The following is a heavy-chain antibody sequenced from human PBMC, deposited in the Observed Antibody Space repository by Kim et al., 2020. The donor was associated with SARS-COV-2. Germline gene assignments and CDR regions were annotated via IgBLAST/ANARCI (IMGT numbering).Heavy chain of an antibody. CDR2: IIPIFGTA. D-gene: IGHD1-26*01. CDR1: GGTFSSYA. V-gene: IGHV1-69*13. CDR3: AGSRRWELTDDEYFQH. J-gene: IGHJ1*01. Sequence: SSVKVSCKASGGTFSSYAISWVRQVPGQGLEWMGGIIPIFGTANYAQKFQGRVTITADESTSTAYMELSSLRSEDTAVYYCAGSRRWELTDDEYFQHWGQGTLVTVSS.